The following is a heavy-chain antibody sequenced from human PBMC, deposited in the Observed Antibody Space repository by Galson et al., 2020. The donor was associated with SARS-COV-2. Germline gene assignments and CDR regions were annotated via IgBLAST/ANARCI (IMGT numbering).Heavy chain of an antibody. D-gene: IGHD3-16*01. Sequence: GGSLRLSCAASGFSFDDYAMHWVRQAPGKGLEWVSGISWNSGTIAYADSVEGRFTISRDNDKNSLYLQMDSLRTEDTALYYCAKDRDLAYFYGMDVGGQGTTVTVSS. CDR2: ISWNSGTI. V-gene: IGHV3-9*01. CDR1: GFSFDDYA. J-gene: IGHJ6*02. CDR3: AKDRDLAYFYGMDV.